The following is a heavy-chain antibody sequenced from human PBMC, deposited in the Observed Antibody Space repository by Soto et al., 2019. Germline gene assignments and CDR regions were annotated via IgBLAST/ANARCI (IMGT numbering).Heavy chain of an antibody. Sequence: QVQLVQSGAEVKKPGASVKVSCKASGYTFTSYAMHWVRQAPGQRLEWMAWINAGNGNTKYSQKFQGRVTITRDTSASTAYMELSSLRSEDTAVYYCARDLIYTSSWYRDAFDIWGQGTMVTVSS. J-gene: IGHJ3*02. CDR1: GYTFTSYA. CDR2: INAGNGNT. CDR3: ARDLIYTSSWYRDAFDI. D-gene: IGHD6-13*01. V-gene: IGHV1-3*01.